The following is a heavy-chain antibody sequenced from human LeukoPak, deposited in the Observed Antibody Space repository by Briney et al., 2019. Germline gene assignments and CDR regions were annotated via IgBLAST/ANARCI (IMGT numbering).Heavy chain of an antibody. CDR3: ARGSRDYRTYEHFGFAP. D-gene: IGHD4-11*01. V-gene: IGHV4-31*03. Sequence: SQTLSLTRTVSGGSISSGGYYWSWIRQHPGKGLEWIGYIYYSGNTYYNPSLKSRVTISLDTSKNQFSLKLSSVTAADTAVYYWARGSRDYRTYEHFGFAPGAREPLATV. CDR1: GGSISSGGYY. J-gene: IGHJ5*02. CDR2: IYYSGNT.